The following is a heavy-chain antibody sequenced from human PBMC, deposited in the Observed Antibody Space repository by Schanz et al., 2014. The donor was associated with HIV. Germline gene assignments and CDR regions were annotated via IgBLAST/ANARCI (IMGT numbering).Heavy chain of an antibody. J-gene: IGHJ1*01. V-gene: IGHV3-9*01. CDR3: AQRAAVARYLQV. D-gene: IGHD6-19*01. Sequence: EVQLVESGGGLVQPGRSLRLSCAGSGFTFGNYAMHWVRQAPGKGLEWVSGISWSSGNIGYADSVKGRFIISRDNSKKTLYLQMSSLRVDDTAVYYCAQRAAVARYLQVWGQGALV. CDR2: ISWSSGNI. CDR1: GFTFGNYA.